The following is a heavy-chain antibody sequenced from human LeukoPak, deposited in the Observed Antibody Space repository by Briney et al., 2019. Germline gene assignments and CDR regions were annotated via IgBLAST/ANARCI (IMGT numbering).Heavy chain of an antibody. J-gene: IGHJ4*02. CDR3: ARGGGYCGGDCFPY. D-gene: IGHD2-21*02. Sequence: EASVKVSCNPSGYTFTTYGISWVRQAPGQGLEWMGWMSAYTGDTKYAQRFQGRVTMTRDTSTSTAYMELRNLRSYDTAVYYCARGGGYCGGDCFPYWGQGTLVTVSS. CDR2: MSAYTGDT. CDR1: GYTFTTYG. V-gene: IGHV1-18*01.